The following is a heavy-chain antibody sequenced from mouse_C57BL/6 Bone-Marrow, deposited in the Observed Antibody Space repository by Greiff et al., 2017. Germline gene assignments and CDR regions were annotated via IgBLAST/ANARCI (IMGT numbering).Heavy chain of an antibody. CDR3: ARCVYDGYHYFDY. CDR1: GYTFTSYW. CDR2: INPSSGYT. Sequence: QVQLKQSGAELAKPGASVKLSCKASGYTFTSYWMHWVKQRPGQGLEWIGYINPSSGYTKYNQKFKDKATLTADKSSSTAYMQLSSLTYDDSAVYYCARCVYDGYHYFDYWGQGTTLTVSS. J-gene: IGHJ2*01. V-gene: IGHV1-7*01. D-gene: IGHD2-3*01.